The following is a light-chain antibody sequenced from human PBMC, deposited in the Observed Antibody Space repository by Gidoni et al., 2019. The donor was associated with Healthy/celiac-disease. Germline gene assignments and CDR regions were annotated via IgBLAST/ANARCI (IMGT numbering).Light chain of an antibody. V-gene: IGKV1-39*01. J-gene: IGKJ1*01. CDR2: AAS. CDR1: QNISSY. CDR3: QQCDNPPCT. Sequence: DIQMTQSPSSLSASVGDRVTITCRASQNISSYLNWYQQKPGKAPKLLIYAASNLQSGVPSRFSGSGSGTDFTLTINSLQPEDFATFYCQQCDNPPCTFGQGTKVEIK.